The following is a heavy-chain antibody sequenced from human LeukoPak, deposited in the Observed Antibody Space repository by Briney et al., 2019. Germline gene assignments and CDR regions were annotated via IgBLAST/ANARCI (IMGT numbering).Heavy chain of an antibody. J-gene: IGHJ4*02. CDR3: AKTLGYCSSTSCANFDY. CDR2: ISYDGSNK. CDR1: GFTFSSYA. V-gene: IGHV3-30-3*01. Sequence: GGSLRLSCAASGFTFSSYAMHWVRQAPGKGLEWVAVISYDGSNKYYADSVKGRFTISRDNSKNTLYLQMNSLRAEDTAVYYCAKTLGYCSSTSCANFDYWGQGTLVTVSS. D-gene: IGHD2-2*01.